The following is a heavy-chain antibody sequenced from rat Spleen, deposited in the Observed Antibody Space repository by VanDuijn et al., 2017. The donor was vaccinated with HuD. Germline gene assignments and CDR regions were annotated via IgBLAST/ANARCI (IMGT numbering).Heavy chain of an antibody. CDR1: GFTFTDFY. J-gene: IGHJ1*01. D-gene: IGHD1-2*01. CDR3: ARASANYWYFDF. CDR2: ISSDGRRN. Sequence: EVQLVESGGGLVQPGRSLKLSCAASGFTFTDFYMAWVRQAPTKGLEWVATISSDGRRNYYRDSVKGRFTISRDNAKSTLYLQMDSLRSEDTATYYCARASANYWYFDFWGPGTMVTVSS. V-gene: IGHV5-7*01.